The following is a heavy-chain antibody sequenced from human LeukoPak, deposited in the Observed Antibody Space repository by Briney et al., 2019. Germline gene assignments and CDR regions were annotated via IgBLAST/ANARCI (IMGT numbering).Heavy chain of an antibody. Sequence: PGGSLRLSCAASGFTFSNYAMTWVRQAPGKGLEWVSSIRGSGGGTDYADSVKGRFTSSRDNPKNTLYLQMNSLRAEDTAVYYCGRDPNGDYVGAFDFRGQGTMVTVSS. CDR1: GFTFSNYA. CDR3: GRDPNGDYVGAFDF. J-gene: IGHJ3*01. V-gene: IGHV3-23*01. CDR2: IRGSGGGT. D-gene: IGHD4-17*01.